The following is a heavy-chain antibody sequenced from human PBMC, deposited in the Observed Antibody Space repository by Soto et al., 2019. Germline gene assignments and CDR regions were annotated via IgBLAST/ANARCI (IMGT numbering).Heavy chain of an antibody. CDR2: ISSSSSTI. D-gene: IGHD2-2*01. CDR1: GFTFSSYS. Sequence: EVQLVESGGGLVQPGGSLRLSCAASGFTFSSYSMNWVRQAPGKGLEWVSYISSSSSTIYYADSVKGRFTISRDNAKNSLDLQMNSLRAEDTAVYYCARFLVVVPAAMLVDWFDPWGQGTLVTVSS. J-gene: IGHJ5*02. CDR3: ARFLVVVPAAMLVDWFDP. V-gene: IGHV3-48*01.